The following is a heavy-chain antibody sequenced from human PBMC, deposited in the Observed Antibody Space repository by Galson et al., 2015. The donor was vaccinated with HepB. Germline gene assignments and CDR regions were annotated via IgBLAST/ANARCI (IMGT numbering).Heavy chain of an antibody. D-gene: IGHD6-13*01. Sequence: SVKVSCKASRGTFNTYAINWVRQAPGQGLEWMGGIPPMFGTANYAQKFQGRITMTADESTSTAYMELSSLRSEDTAVYYCAREYPRQQQQLFTNWFDPWGQGTLVTVSS. CDR3: AREYPRQQQQLFTNWFDP. CDR2: IPPMFGTA. CDR1: RGTFNTYA. V-gene: IGHV1-69*13. J-gene: IGHJ5*02.